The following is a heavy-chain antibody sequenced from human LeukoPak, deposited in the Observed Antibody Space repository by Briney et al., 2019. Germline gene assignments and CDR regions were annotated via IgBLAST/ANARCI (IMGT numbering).Heavy chain of an antibody. CDR1: GFTFSTYA. CDR3: ARGSHGEHDS. CDR2: ISGTGGRI. Sequence: GGSLRLSCAASGFTFSTYAMSWVRQAPGKGLEWVSVISGTGGRISYADSVKGRFTISRDNSRNTLYLQINSLRVDDTAIYYCARGSHGEHDSWGQGTLVTVSS. V-gene: IGHV3-23*01. D-gene: IGHD4-17*01. J-gene: IGHJ5*01.